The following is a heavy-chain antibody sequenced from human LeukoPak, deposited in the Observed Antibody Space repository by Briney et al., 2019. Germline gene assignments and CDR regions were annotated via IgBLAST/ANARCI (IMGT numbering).Heavy chain of an antibody. CDR1: GGSISSGDYY. V-gene: IGHV4-30-4*08. CDR2: IYYSGST. D-gene: IGHD3-3*01. Sequence: SETLSLTCTVSGGSISSGDYYWSWIRQPPGKGLGWIGYIYYSGSTYYNPSLKSRVTISVDTSKNQFSLKLSSVTAADTAVYYCARVPPYDFWSGYFDYWGQGTLVTVSS. CDR3: ARVPPYDFWSGYFDY. J-gene: IGHJ4*02.